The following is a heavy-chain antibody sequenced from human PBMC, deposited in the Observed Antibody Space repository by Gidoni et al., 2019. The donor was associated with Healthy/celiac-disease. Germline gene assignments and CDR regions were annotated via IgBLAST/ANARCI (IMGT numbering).Heavy chain of an antibody. V-gene: IGHV4-59*08. CDR3: ARRGTTVTTPLNWYFDL. CDR2: IYYSGST. D-gene: IGHD4-17*01. Sequence: QVQLQESGPGLVKPSETLSLTCTVSGGSISSYYWSWIRPPPGKGLEWIGYIYYSGSTNYNPSLKSRVTISVDTSKNQFSLKLSSVTAADTAVYYCARRGTTVTTPLNWYFDLWGRGTLVTVSS. CDR1: GGSISSYY. J-gene: IGHJ2*01.